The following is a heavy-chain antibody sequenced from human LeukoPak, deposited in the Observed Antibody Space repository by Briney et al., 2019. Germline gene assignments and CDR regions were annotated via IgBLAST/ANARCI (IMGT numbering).Heavy chain of an antibody. D-gene: IGHD5-24*01. CDR2: ISAYNGNT. J-gene: IGHJ3*02. Sequence: GASVKVSCKASGYTFTSYGISWVRQAPGQGLERMGWISAYNGNTNYAQKLQGRVTMTTDASTSTAYMELRSLRSDDTAVYYCARVGTATSTDAFDIWGQGTMVTVSS. CDR1: GYTFTSYG. V-gene: IGHV1-18*01. CDR3: ARVGTATSTDAFDI.